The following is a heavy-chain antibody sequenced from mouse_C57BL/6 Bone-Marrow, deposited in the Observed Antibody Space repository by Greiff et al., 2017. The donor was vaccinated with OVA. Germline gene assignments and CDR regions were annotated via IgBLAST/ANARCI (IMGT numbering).Heavy chain of an antibody. Sequence: QVQLQQPGAELVRPGSSVKLSCKASGYTFTSYWMDWVKQRPGQGLEWIGNIYPSDSETHYNQKFKDKATLTVDKSSSTAYMQLSSLTSEDSAVYYCARLGLRRDFDYWGQGTTLTVSS. CDR3: ARLGLRRDFDY. CDR2: IYPSDSET. CDR1: GYTFTSYW. V-gene: IGHV1-61*01. J-gene: IGHJ2*01. D-gene: IGHD2-2*01.